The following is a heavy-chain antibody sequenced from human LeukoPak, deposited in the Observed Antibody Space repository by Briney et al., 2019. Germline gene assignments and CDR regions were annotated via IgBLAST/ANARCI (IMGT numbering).Heavy chain of an antibody. Sequence: AGCLRLSCAASGFTFSDYYMSWIRPAPGKGLEWDSYISSSGSTIYYADSVTDRFTISRDTGKNSLYLQRHSLRAEDTAVYYCASTYNWNPAYNWFDPWGQGTLVTVSS. J-gene: IGHJ5*02. CDR3: ASTYNWNPAYNWFDP. D-gene: IGHD1-20*01. CDR2: ISSSGSTI. V-gene: IGHV3-11*04. CDR1: GFTFSDYY.